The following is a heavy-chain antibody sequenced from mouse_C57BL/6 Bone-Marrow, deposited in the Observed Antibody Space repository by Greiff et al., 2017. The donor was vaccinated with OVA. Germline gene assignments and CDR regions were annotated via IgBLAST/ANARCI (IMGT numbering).Heavy chain of an antibody. CDR1: GFTFSDYY. D-gene: IGHD2-4*01. CDR3: ARERDDYEGAMDY. Sequence: EVKLMESEGGLVQPGSSMKLSCTASGFTFSDYYMAWVRQVPEKGLEWVANINYDGSSTYYLDSLKSRFIISRDNAKNILYLQMSSLKSEDTATYYCARERDDYEGAMDYWGQGTSVTVSS. V-gene: IGHV5-16*01. CDR2: INYDGSST. J-gene: IGHJ4*01.